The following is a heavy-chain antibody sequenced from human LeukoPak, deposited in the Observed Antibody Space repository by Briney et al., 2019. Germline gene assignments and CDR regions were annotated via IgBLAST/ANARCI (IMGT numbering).Heavy chain of an antibody. J-gene: IGHJ4*02. D-gene: IGHD3-22*01. V-gene: IGHV4-4*07. CDR2: IYTSGST. Sequence: SGTLSLTCTVSGGSISSYYWSWIRQPAGKGLEWIGRIYTSGSTNYNPSLKSRVTMSVDTSKNQFSLKLSSVTAADTAVYYCARGTHYYDSSGYLYYFDYWGQGTLVTVSS. CDR3: ARGTHYYDSSGYLYYFDY. CDR1: GGSISSYY.